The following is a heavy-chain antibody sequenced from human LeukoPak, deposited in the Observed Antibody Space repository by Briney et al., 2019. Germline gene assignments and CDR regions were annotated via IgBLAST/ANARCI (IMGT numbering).Heavy chain of an antibody. J-gene: IGHJ3*02. CDR2: IYYSGST. CDR1: GGSINSYY. Sequence: PSETLCLTCTVSGGSINSYYWSWIRQPPGKGLEWIGYIYYSGSTNYNPSLKSRVTISVDTSKNQFSLKLSSVTAADAAVYYCARGHNPGAFDIWGQGTMVTVSS. V-gene: IGHV4-59*01. CDR3: ARGHNPGAFDI. D-gene: IGHD1-14*01.